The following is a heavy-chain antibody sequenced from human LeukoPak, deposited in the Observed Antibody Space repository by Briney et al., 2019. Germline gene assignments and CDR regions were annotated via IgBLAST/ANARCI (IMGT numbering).Heavy chain of an antibody. Sequence: GGSLRLSCAASGFTFSSYWMSWVRQAPGKGLEWVANIKQDGSEKYYVDSVKGRFTISRDNAKNSLYLQMNSLRAEDTAVYYCARRYRYYYDSSGYYYVDSGAFDYWGQGTLVTVSS. CDR3: ARRYRYYYDSSGYYYVDSGAFDY. CDR2: IKQDGSEK. V-gene: IGHV3-7*01. CDR1: GFTFSSYW. D-gene: IGHD3-22*01. J-gene: IGHJ4*02.